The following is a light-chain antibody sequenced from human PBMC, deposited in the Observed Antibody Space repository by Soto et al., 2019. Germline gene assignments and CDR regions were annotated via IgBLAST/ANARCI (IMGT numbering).Light chain of an antibody. J-gene: IGLJ3*02. V-gene: IGLV1-44*01. Sequence: QSVLTQPPSASGTPGQRVTISCSGSSSNIGSNTVNWYQQLPGTAPKLLIYSNDQRPSGVPARFSGSKSGTSASLAISVLQSEDEADYYCAAWGASLNGWVFGGGTKVTVL. CDR3: AAWGASLNGWV. CDR2: SND. CDR1: SSNIGSNT.